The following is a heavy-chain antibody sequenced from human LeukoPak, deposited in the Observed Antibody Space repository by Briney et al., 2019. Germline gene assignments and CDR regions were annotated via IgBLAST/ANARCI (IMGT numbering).Heavy chain of an antibody. CDR1: GFTFSNHG. V-gene: IGHV3-33*01. Sequence: SGGSLRLSCAASGFTFSNHGMHWVRQAPGKGLEWVAVLWYDGSNEFYADSVKGRFTISRDNSKNTVHLRMNNLRAEDTAVYYCARSGNSFDSSGGGKIDYWGQGTLVTVSS. CDR2: LWYDGSNE. D-gene: IGHD3-22*01. CDR3: ARSGNSFDSSGGGKIDY. J-gene: IGHJ4*02.